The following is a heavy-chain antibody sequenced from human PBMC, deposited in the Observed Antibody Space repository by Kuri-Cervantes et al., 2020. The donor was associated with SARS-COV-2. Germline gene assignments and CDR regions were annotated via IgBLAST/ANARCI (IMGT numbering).Heavy chain of an antibody. Sequence: ASVKVSCKASGYTFTGYYIHWVRQAPGQGLEWMGWINPNSGATDYAQNFQGRITMTRATSISTAFMEFSSLRSDDTAVYYCARVPITVTHGGGMDVWGQSTTVTVSS. D-gene: IGHD3-10*01. V-gene: IGHV1-2*02. CDR3: ARVPITVTHGGGMDV. CDR1: GYTFTGYY. CDR2: INPNSGAT. J-gene: IGHJ6*02.